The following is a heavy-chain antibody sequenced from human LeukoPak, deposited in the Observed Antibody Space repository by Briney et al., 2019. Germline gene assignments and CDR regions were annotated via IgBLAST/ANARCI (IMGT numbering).Heavy chain of an antibody. CDR2: ISWDGGST. Sequence: GGSLSLSCAASGFTFDDYAMHWVRQAPGKGLEWVSLISWDGGSTYYADSVKGRFTISRDNSKNSLYLQMNSLRAEDTALYYCAKDINGIALGYFQHWGQGTLVTVSS. D-gene: IGHD6-19*01. J-gene: IGHJ1*01. V-gene: IGHV3-43D*04. CDR3: AKDINGIALGYFQH. CDR1: GFTFDDYA.